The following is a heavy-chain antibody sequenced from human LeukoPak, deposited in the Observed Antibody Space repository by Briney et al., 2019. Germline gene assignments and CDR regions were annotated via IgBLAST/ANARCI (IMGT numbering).Heavy chain of an antibody. CDR1: GGSISSYY. CDR3: ARRLLGYCSGGSCYSGYFQY. CDR2: IYYSGST. J-gene: IGHJ1*01. Sequence: SETLSLTCTVSGGSISSYYWSWIRQPPGKGLEWIGYIYYSGSTNYNPSLKSRVTISVDTSKNQFSLKLSSVTAADTAVYYCARRLLGYCSGGSCYSGYFQYWGQGTLVTVSS. V-gene: IGHV4-59*12. D-gene: IGHD2-15*01.